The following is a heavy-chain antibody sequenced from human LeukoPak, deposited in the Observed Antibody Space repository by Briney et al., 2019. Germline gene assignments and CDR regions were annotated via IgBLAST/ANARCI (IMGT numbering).Heavy chain of an antibody. CDR1: GFTFSSYS. CDR2: ISSSSSYI. Sequence: GGSLRLSCAASGFTFSSYSMNWVRQAPGKGLEWVSSISSSSSYIYYADSVKGRFTISRDNAKNSLYLQMNSLRAEDTAVYYCARVEVWNDEEVFDYWGQGTLVTVSS. V-gene: IGHV3-21*01. D-gene: IGHD1-1*01. CDR3: ARVEVWNDEEVFDY. J-gene: IGHJ4*02.